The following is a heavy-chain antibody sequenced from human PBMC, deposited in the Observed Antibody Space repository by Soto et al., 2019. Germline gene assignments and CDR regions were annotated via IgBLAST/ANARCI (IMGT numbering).Heavy chain of an antibody. CDR1: GYTFTSYG. J-gene: IGHJ4*02. CDR3: ARRRVVAPKGLFDY. CDR2: ISAYNGNT. V-gene: IGHV1-18*01. Sequence: ASVKVSCKXSGYTFTSYGISWVRQAPGQGLEWMGWISAYNGNTNYAQKLQGRVTMTTDTSTSTAYMELRSLRSDDTAVYYCARRRVVAPKGLFDYWGQGTLVTVSS. D-gene: IGHD2-15*01.